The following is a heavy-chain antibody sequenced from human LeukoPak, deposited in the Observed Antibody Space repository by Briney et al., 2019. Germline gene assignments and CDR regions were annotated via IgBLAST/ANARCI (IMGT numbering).Heavy chain of an antibody. J-gene: IGHJ4*02. CDR1: GFTFSSYW. CDR2: INSDGSST. V-gene: IGHV3-74*01. Sequence: PGGSLRLSCAASGFTFSSYWMHWVRQAPGKGLVWVSRINSDGSSTSYADSVKGRFTISRDNAKNTLYLQMNSLRAEDTAVYYCARVIAMAGGDLDYWGRGTLVTVSS. CDR3: ARVIAMAGGDLDY. D-gene: IGHD6-19*01.